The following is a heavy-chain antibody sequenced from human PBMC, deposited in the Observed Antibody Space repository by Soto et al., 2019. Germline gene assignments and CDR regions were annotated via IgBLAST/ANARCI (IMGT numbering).Heavy chain of an antibody. V-gene: IGHV3-23*01. D-gene: IGHD4-17*01. CDR2: ISGSGGST. Sequence: EVQLLESGGGLVQPGGSLRLSCAVSGFTFSNYAMSWVRQAPGKGLEWDSAISGSGGSTYYGDSVKGRFTISRDNSKNTQYQQMTSRRAEHTAVDYCAKDKGWEYGHYGNSDCDYWGQGTLVTVSS. CDR3: AKDKGWEYGHYGNSDCDY. CDR1: GFTFSNYA. J-gene: IGHJ4*02.